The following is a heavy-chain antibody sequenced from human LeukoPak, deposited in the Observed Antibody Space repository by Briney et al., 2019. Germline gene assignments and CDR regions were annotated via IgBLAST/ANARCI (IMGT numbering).Heavy chain of an antibody. CDR1: GFTFSSYD. CDR2: IRFDGRNR. CDR3: VGDFDF. V-gene: IGHV3-30*02. Sequence: PGGSLRLSCAASGFTFSSYDMDWVRQAPGKGLEWVASIRFDGRNRYYGDSVKGRFTISRDNSKNTLYLQMNSLRIEDTAVYYCVGDFDFWGQGTLVTVSS. J-gene: IGHJ4*02.